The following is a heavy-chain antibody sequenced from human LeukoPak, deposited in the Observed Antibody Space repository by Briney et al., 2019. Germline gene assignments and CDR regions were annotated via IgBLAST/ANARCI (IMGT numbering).Heavy chain of an antibody. D-gene: IGHD3-3*01. CDR2: IIPILGIA. J-gene: IGHJ4*02. V-gene: IGHV1-69*02. CDR3: ASDFWSGYYTDYYFDY. Sequence: SVEVSFKASGGTFRSYTISLVRQAPGQGVEWMGRIIPILGIANYAQKFQGRVTITADKSTSTAYMELSSLRSEDTAVYYCASDFWSGYYTDYYFDYWGQGTLVTVSS. CDR1: GGTFRSYT.